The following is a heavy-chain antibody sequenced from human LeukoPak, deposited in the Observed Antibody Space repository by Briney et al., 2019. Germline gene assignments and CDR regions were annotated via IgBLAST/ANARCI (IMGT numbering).Heavy chain of an antibody. CDR3: ARAISSGWFKNAFDI. V-gene: IGHV4-4*07. CDR2: IYTSGST. Sequence: SETLSLTCTVSGDSISTYYWGWIRQPAGKRLEWIGRIYTSGSTNYNPSLESRVTMSVDTSKNQFSPNLSSVTAADTAVYYCARAISSGWFKNAFDIWGQGTMVTVSS. D-gene: IGHD6-19*01. J-gene: IGHJ3*02. CDR1: GDSISTYY.